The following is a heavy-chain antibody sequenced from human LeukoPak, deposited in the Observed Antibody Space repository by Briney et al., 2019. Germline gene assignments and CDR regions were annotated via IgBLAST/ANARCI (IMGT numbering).Heavy chain of an antibody. CDR1: GGTFSSYA. CDR3: ASDGKRSPRDFWSGYHDC. Sequence: ASVKVSCKASGGTFSSYAISWVRQAPGQGLEWMGRIIPIFGTANYAQKFQGRVTITTDESTGTAYMELSSLRSEDTAVYYCASDGKRSPRDFWSGYHDCWGQGTLVTVSS. D-gene: IGHD3-3*01. CDR2: IIPIFGTA. J-gene: IGHJ4*02. V-gene: IGHV1-69*05.